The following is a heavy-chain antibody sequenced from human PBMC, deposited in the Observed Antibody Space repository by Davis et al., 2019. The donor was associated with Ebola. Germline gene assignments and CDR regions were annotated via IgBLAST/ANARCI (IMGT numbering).Heavy chain of an antibody. Sequence: MPSETLSLTCAVYGGSFSGYYWSWIRQPPGRGLEWIGEINHSGSTNYNPSLKSRVTISVDTSKNQFSLNLSSATAADTAVYYCARSRGIAARRFDYWGQGTLVTVSS. CDR3: ARSRGIAARRFDY. J-gene: IGHJ4*02. CDR2: INHSGST. CDR1: GGSFSGYY. V-gene: IGHV4-34*01. D-gene: IGHD6-6*01.